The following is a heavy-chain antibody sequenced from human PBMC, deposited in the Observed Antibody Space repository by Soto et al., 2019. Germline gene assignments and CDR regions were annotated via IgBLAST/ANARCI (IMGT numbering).Heavy chain of an antibody. V-gene: IGHV4-30-4*01. J-gene: IGHJ5*02. CDR3: AKDRAPEPITMIVVVGGYNWFDP. CDR1: GGSISSGDYY. CDR2: TYYSGST. Sequence: SETLSLTCTVSGGSISSGDYYWSWIRQPPGKGLEWIGYTYYSGSTYYNPSLKSRVTISVDTSKNQFSLKLSSVTAADTAVYYCAKDRAPEPITMIVVVGGYNWFDPWGQGTLVTVSS. D-gene: IGHD3-22*01.